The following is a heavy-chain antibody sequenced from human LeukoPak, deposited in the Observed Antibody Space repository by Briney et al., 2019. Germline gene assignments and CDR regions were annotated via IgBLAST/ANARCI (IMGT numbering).Heavy chain of an antibody. D-gene: IGHD1-14*01. J-gene: IGHJ4*02. CDR3: AIREPIGY. CDR2: ISSSDANT. V-gene: IGHV3-23*01. CDR1: GGSISSSH. Sequence: ETLSLTCAVSGGSISSSHWWNWVRQAPGKGLEWVSAISSSDANTYYADSVKGRFTISRDNSKNTLYLQMNSLRAEDTALYYCAIREPIGYWGRGTLVTVSS.